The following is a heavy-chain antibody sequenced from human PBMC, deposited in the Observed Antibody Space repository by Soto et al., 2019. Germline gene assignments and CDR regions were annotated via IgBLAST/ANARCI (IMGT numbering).Heavy chain of an antibody. V-gene: IGHV3-21*01. CDR3: ARVNGYYYYGMDV. CDR2: IGTSGSYI. Sequence: PGGSLRLSCAVSGFIFSRYSMNWVSQAPGKGLEWVSSIGTSGSYIYYADSLKGRFTISRDNAKNSLFLQMDSLRAEDTAVYYCARVNGYYYYGMDVWGQGTTVTVSS. D-gene: IGHD3-22*01. J-gene: IGHJ6*02. CDR1: GFIFSRYS.